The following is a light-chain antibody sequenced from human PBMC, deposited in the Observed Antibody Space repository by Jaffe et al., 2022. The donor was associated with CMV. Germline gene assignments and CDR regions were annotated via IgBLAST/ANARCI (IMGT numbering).Light chain of an antibody. V-gene: IGKV3-11*01. J-gene: IGKJ5*01. CDR3: QQRRSWPIT. CDR1: QSVSSD. CDR2: DAS. Sequence: EIVLTQSPATLSFSPGERASLSCRASQSVSSDLAWFQHKPGQAPRLLIYDASNRATGIPARFSGSGSGTDFTLTISSLEPEDFAVYYCQQRRSWPITFGQGTRLEIK.